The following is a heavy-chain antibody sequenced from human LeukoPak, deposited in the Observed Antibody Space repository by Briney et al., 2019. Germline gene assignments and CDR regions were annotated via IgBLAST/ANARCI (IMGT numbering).Heavy chain of an antibody. CDR2: IRSKANSYAT. J-gene: IGHJ3*02. V-gene: IGHV3-73*01. D-gene: IGHD7-27*01. Sequence: PGGSLRLSCAASGLTFSGSAMHWVRQASGKGLEWVGRIRSKANSYATAYAASVKGRFTISRDDSKNTAYLQMNSLKTEDTAVYYCTRLSVGNAFDIWGQGTMVTVSS. CDR1: GLTFSGSA. CDR3: TRLSVGNAFDI.